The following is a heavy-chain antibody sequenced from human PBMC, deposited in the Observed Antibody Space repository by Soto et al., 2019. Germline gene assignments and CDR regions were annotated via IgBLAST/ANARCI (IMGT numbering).Heavy chain of an antibody. D-gene: IGHD2-15*01. CDR1: GYTFTSYD. Sequence: QVHLVQSGAEAKKPGASVKVSCKASGYTFTSYDINWVRQATGQGLEWMGRMNPISGDTGYAQKFQGRVTMTRNTAISTAYMELSSLRSEDTAVYYCARSDGGNGEDVWGQGTTVIVSS. V-gene: IGHV1-8*01. J-gene: IGHJ6*02. CDR2: MNPISGDT. CDR3: ARSDGGNGEDV.